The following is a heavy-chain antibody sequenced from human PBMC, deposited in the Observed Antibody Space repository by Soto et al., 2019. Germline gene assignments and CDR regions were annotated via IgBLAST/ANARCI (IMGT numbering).Heavy chain of an antibody. J-gene: IGHJ4*02. Sequence: EVQLLESGGGWLQPGGSLRLSCAASGFTFSSYAMTWVRQAPGKGLEWVSTISRSGDSTYYRDSVKGRFTISRDNSKNTVYLQMNSLRAEDTAGYYCAKTDKFNPQSSGWANRFDYWGQGTLVTVSS. CDR2: ISRSGDST. V-gene: IGHV3-23*01. CDR3: AKTDKFNPQSSGWANRFDY. CDR1: GFTFSSYA. D-gene: IGHD6-19*01.